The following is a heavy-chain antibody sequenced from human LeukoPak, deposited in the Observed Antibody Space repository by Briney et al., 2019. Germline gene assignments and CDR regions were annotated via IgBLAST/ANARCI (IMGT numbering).Heavy chain of an antibody. J-gene: IGHJ5*02. CDR1: GGSISFYY. CDR2: ISYSGST. Sequence: PSETLSLTCAVSGGSISFYYWSWIRQPPGKGLEWIGYISYSGSTTYNPSLKSRVTISLDTSKNQFSLQLSSVTAADTAVYYCARQRVEQQTNWFDPWGQGTLVTVSS. CDR3: ARQRVEQQTNWFDP. V-gene: IGHV4-59*08. D-gene: IGHD3-3*01.